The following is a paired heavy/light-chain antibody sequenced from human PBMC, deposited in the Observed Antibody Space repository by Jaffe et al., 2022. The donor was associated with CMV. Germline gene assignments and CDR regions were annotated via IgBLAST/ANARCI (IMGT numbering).Light chain of an antibody. J-gene: IGKJ3*01. V-gene: IGKV2-30*01. CDR2: KVS. CDR1: QSLVYSDGNTY. CDR3: MQGTHWPST. Sequence: DVVMTQSPLSLPVTLGQPASISCRSSQSLVYSDGNTYLNWFQQRPGQSPRRLIYKVSNRDSGVPDRFSGSGSGTDFTLKISRVEAEDVGVYYCMQGTHWPSTFGPGTKVDIK.
Heavy chain of an antibody. Sequence: EVQLVESGGGLVKPGGSLRLSCEVSGFTFSTYTMNWVRQAPGKGLEWVSSISSSSSYIYQAVSVKGRFTISRDNAKNSLYLHMNSLRAEDTAVYYCARGVVDTTIVPLPQIDFWGQGTLVTVSS. CDR3: ARGVVDTTIVPLPQIDF. CDR2: ISSSSSYI. J-gene: IGHJ4*02. D-gene: IGHD5-18*01. CDR1: GFTFSTYT. V-gene: IGHV3-21*01.